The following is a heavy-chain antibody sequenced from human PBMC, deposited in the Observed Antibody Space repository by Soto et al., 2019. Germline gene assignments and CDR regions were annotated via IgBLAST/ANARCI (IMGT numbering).Heavy chain of an antibody. CDR2: VNPSGGRT. CDR1: GYTFTSQY. J-gene: IGHJ4*02. Sequence: QVQLVQSGAEVKKPGASVQLSCKASGYTFTSQYIHWMRQAPGQGLEWLGLVNPSGGRTSYTQNCQGTVTMTSDTSTNTVYMELSGLRSEDTAIYYCARGREDGDYVFEHWGRGALVTVSS. CDR3: ARGREDGDYVFEH. D-gene: IGHD4-17*01. V-gene: IGHV1-46*01.